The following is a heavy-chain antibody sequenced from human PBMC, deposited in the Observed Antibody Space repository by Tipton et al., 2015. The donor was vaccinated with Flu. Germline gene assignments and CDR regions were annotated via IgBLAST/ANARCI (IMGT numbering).Heavy chain of an antibody. V-gene: IGHV3-48*03. CDR3: AREWDHGPYYYGSGSYMDAFDI. Sequence: SLRLSCAASGFTFSSYEMNWVRQAPGKGLEWVSYISSSGSTIYYADSVKGRFTISRDNAKNSLYLQMNSLRAEDTAVYYCAREWDHGPYYYGSGSYMDAFDIWGQGTMVPVSS. D-gene: IGHD3-10*01. CDR2: ISSSGSTI. J-gene: IGHJ3*02. CDR1: GFTFSSYE.